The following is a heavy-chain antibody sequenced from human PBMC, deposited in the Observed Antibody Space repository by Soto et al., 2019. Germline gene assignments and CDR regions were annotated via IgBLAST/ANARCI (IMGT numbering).Heavy chain of an antibody. CDR1: GFTFSSYG. CDR2: IWYDGSNK. Sequence: QVQLVESGGGVVQPGRSLRLSCAASGFTFSSYGMDWVRQAPGKRLEWVAVIWYDGSNKYYADSVKGRFTISRDNSKNTLYLQMNSLRAEDTAVYYCARETTHRIVVLDYWGQGTLVTVYS. CDR3: ARETTHRIVVLDY. V-gene: IGHV3-33*01. J-gene: IGHJ4*02. D-gene: IGHD3-22*01.